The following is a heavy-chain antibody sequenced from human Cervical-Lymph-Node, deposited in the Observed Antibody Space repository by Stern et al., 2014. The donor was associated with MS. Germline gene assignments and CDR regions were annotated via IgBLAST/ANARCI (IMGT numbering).Heavy chain of an antibody. D-gene: IGHD2-8*02. CDR1: GDSISSYTHY. CDR3: AKHACTGAACPFDL. Sequence: QVQLQESGPGLVKPSETLSLTCAVSGDSISSYTHYCAWIRQPPGKGLEWIGVVYHIGTTTSTPPLKSPVTISVDTSKNPFSLGLTSVTAADTAVYYCAKHACTGAACPFDLWGQGTLVTVSS. J-gene: IGHJ4*02. V-gene: IGHV4-39*01. CDR2: VYHIGTT.